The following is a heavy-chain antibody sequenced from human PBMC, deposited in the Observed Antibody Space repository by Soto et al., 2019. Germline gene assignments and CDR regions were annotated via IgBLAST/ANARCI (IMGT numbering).Heavy chain of an antibody. CDR2: ISGSGGRT. CDR1: GFTFSSYA. V-gene: IGHV3-23*01. J-gene: IGHJ4*02. D-gene: IGHD5-18*01. CDR3: AKGGYSYGPFDY. Sequence: AGSLRLSCAASGFTFSSYAMSWARQAPGKGLEWVSAISGSGGRTYYEDPGKGRFTISRDNSKNSLYLKMSSLRAEDTAVYYCAKGGYSYGPFDYGGQGTLVTVSS.